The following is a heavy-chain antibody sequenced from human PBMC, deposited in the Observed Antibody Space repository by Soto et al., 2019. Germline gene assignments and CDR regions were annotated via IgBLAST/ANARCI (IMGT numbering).Heavy chain of an antibody. V-gene: IGHV3-74*03. CDR3: TSDTFGARDS. CDR1: GFTFSTYW. J-gene: IGHJ4*02. D-gene: IGHD2-15*01. CDR2: SNPEETTI. Sequence: DVQLVESGGGLVQPGGSLRLSCAASGFTFSTYWMHWVRQAPGKGLVWVSRSNPEETTITYADSVKGRFTISRDNAKNPLYLQMNSLRVEDTAVYFCTSDTFGARDSWGQGTLVTVSS.